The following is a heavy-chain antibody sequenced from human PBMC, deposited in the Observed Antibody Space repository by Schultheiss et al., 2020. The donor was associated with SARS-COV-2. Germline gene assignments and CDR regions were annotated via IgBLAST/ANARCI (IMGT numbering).Heavy chain of an antibody. D-gene: IGHD1-26*01. CDR1: GFTFSSYG. J-gene: IGHJ6*02. CDR3: ARLRWEGGVEHGMDG. V-gene: IGHV3-21*01. CDR2: INSSSSYI. Sequence: GGSLRLSCAASGFTFSSYGMHWVRQAPGKGLEWVSSINSSSSYIYHADSVKGRVTISRDKARKLVEGEMNSLGAEDTAVDDGARLRWEGGVEHGMDGWGQVTTVTVSS.